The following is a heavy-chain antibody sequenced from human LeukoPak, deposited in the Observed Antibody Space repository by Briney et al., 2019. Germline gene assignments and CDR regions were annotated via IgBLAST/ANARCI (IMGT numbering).Heavy chain of an antibody. V-gene: IGHV3-23*01. J-gene: IGHJ4*02. CDR1: GFTFSSYA. D-gene: IGHD6-19*01. Sequence: GGSLRLSCAASGFTFSSYAMSWVRQAPGKGLEWVSAISGSGGSTYYADSVKGRFTISRDNSKNTLYLQMDSLRAEDTAVYYCAKAISSGWSPGGFDYWGQGTLVTVSS. CDR3: AKAISSGWSPGGFDY. CDR2: ISGSGGST.